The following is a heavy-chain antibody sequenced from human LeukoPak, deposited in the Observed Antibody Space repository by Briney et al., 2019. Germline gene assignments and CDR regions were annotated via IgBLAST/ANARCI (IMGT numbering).Heavy chain of an antibody. V-gene: IGHV3-48*02. D-gene: IGHD6-19*01. CDR1: GFTFSFYS. CDR2: ISSSISNT. Sequence: QPGGSRRLSCAASGFTFSFYSMNCVRQAPGKGLEWVSYISSSISNTHYADSVKGRFTLYRDNGKNSLYLQMNSLRNEDTAVYFCARESGWTVYYWGQGTLVTVSS. CDR3: ARESGWTVYY. J-gene: IGHJ4*02.